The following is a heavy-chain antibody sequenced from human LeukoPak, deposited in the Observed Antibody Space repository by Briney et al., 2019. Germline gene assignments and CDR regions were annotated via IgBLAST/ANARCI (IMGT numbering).Heavy chain of an antibody. D-gene: IGHD4-23*01. CDR3: ASGGNSVFAYFDY. V-gene: IGHV1-69*04. J-gene: IGHJ4*02. CDR1: GGTFSSYA. CDR2: IIPILGIA. Sequence: ASVKVSCKASGGTFSSYAISWVRRAPGQGLEWMRRIIPILGIANYAQKFQGRVTITADKSTSTAYMELSSLRSEDTAVYYCASGGNSVFAYFDYWGQGTLVTVSS.